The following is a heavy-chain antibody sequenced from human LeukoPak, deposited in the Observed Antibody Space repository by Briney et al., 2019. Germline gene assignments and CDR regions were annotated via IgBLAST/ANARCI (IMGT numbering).Heavy chain of an antibody. J-gene: IGHJ4*02. V-gene: IGHV3-7*01. CDR2: IKQDGSEK. CDR1: GFTFSSYW. CDR3: ARDYLYYDSSGYYGY. Sequence: PGGSLRLSCAASGFTFSSYWMSWVRQAPGKGLEWVANIKQDGSEKYYVDSVKGRFTISRDNAKNSLYLQMNSLRAEDTAVYYCARDYLYYDSSGYYGYWGQGTLVTVSS. D-gene: IGHD3-22*01.